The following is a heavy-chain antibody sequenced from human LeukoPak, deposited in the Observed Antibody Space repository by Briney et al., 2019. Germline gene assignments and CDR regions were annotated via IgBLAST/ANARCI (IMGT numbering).Heavy chain of an antibody. Sequence: GGSLRLSCAASGFTFSSYSMNWVRQAPGKGLDWVSSISSSSSYIYYADSVKGRFTISRDNAKNSLYLQMNSLRAEDTAVYYCARDRQRAAAGMGAFDIWGQGTMVTVSS. CDR1: GFTFSSYS. CDR2: ISSSSSYI. D-gene: IGHD6-13*01. J-gene: IGHJ3*02. CDR3: ARDRQRAAAGMGAFDI. V-gene: IGHV3-21*01.